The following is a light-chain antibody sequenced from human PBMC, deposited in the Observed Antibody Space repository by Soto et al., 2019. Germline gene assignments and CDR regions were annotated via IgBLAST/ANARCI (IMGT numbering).Light chain of an antibody. V-gene: IGLV2-8*01. CDR2: EVN. CDR1: NSDVGGYNY. Sequence: QSVLTQPPSAPGSPGQSVTISCTGTNSDVGGYNYVSWYQQYPGKAPKLIIYEVNERPSGVPDRFSGSKSGNTASLTVSGLQTADEADYYCSSYAGSNWYVFGTGTKLTVL. CDR3: SSYAGSNWYV. J-gene: IGLJ1*01.